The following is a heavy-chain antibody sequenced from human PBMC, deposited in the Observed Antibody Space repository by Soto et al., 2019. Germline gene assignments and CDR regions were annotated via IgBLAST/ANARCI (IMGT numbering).Heavy chain of an antibody. Sequence: VKVSCKASGYTFTSYYMHWVRQAPGQGLEWMGIINPSGGSTSYAQKFQGRVTMTRDTSTSTVYMELSSLRSEDTAVYYCARAASAYSSYDNWFDPWGQGTLVTVSS. J-gene: IGHJ5*02. V-gene: IGHV1-46*01. CDR2: INPSGGST. CDR3: ARAASAYSSYDNWFDP. D-gene: IGHD6-6*01. CDR1: GYTFTSYY.